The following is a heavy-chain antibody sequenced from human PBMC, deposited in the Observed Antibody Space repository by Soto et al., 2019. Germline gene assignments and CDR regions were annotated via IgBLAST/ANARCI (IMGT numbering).Heavy chain of an antibody. V-gene: IGHV4-34*01. J-gene: IGHJ4*02. D-gene: IGHD3-16*02. CDR3: ARMGVVVPQYHFAY. Sequence: SETLSLTCAVYGGSFSGYYWGWIRQPPGKGLEWIGEINHSGSTNYNPSLKSRVTISVDTSKNQFSLKLSSVTAAATAVYYCARMGVVVPQYHFAYWGQGTLVPVSS. CDR2: INHSGST. CDR1: GGSFSGYY.